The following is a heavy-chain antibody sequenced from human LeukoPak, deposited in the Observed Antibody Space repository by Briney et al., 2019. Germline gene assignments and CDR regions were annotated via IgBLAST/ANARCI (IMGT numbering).Heavy chain of an antibody. Sequence: GGSLRLSCVAAGFTFSVYVMSWVRQAPGKGLEWVSGISGGGGRTNYADSVEGRFNISRDNHKNTLYLQMNSLRAEDTAVYYCAPVVTGTLPLNYWGQGTLVTVSS. CDR1: GFTFSVYV. D-gene: IGHD2-21*02. V-gene: IGHV3-23*01. CDR2: ISGGGGRT. CDR3: APVVTGTLPLNY. J-gene: IGHJ4*02.